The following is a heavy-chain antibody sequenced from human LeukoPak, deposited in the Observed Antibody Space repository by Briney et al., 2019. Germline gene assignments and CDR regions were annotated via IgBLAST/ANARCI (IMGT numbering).Heavy chain of an antibody. J-gene: IGHJ4*02. D-gene: IGHD3-16*02. Sequence: GSSVKVSCKTSGGTFNNSAISWVRQAPGQGLEWLGGIMPLFGTAGYAQKFQGRVTITKDESTRTVYLELTSLTSDDTAVYYCARLGELSSDDYWGQGTLVTVSS. V-gene: IGHV1-69*05. CDR3: ARLGELSSDDY. CDR1: GGTFNNSA. CDR2: IMPLFGTA.